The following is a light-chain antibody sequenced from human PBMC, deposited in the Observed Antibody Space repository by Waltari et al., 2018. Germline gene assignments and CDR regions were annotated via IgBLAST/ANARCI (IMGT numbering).Light chain of an antibody. Sequence: SYEVTQPPSVSVSPRQRATITCSGEKLGSKYVSWYQQKSGQSPVLFIYRDDKRPSGIPERFSGSNSGNTATLTISGTQPMYEADYYCQAWDSSAFGFGAGTKVTVL. CDR1: KLGSKY. J-gene: IGLJ1*01. CDR2: RDD. CDR3: QAWDSSAFG. V-gene: IGLV3-1*01.